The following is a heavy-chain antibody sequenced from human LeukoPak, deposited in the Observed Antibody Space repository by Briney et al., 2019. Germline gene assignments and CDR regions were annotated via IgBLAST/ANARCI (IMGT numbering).Heavy chain of an antibody. CDR2: IKQDGSEK. D-gene: IGHD3-22*01. CDR3: ARMHYDSSGYPSGFDP. J-gene: IGHJ5*02. Sequence: PGGSLRLSCAASGFTFSSYWMSWVRQAPGKGLEWVANIKQDGSEKYYVDSVKGRFTISRDNAENSLYLQMNSLRAEDTAVYYCARMHYDSSGYPSGFDPWGQGTLVTVSS. V-gene: IGHV3-7*03. CDR1: GFTFSSYW.